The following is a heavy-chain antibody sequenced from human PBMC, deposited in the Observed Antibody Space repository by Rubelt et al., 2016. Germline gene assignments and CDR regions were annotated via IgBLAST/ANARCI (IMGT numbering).Heavy chain of an antibody. D-gene: IGHD3-10*01. CDR1: GFTFTTYW. Sequence: EVRLLESGGGLVQTGGSLRLSCTASGFTFTTYWMDWVRQAPGKGLVWVSRVNTDGSYTRYADSVKGRFTISRDNAKNTLYLQMNSLRAEDTAVYYCARAGVVATYYDLETFYTGAFDIWGQGTMVTVSS. J-gene: IGHJ3*02. CDR2: VNTDGSYT. CDR3: ARAGVVATYYDLETFYTGAFDI. V-gene: IGHV3-74*02.